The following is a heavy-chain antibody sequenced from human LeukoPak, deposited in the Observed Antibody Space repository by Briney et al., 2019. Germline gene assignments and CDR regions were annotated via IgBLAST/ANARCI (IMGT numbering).Heavy chain of an antibody. J-gene: IGHJ4*02. CDR2: IWYDGSNK. D-gene: IGHD3-10*01. V-gene: IGHV3-33*01. Sequence: GGSLRLSCAASGFIFSSYGMHWVRQAPGKGLEWVAVIWYDGSNKYYADSVKGRFTISRDNSKNTLYLQMNSLRVEDSALYYCARGYYGSGSYYMGNYWGQGTLVTVSS. CDR1: GFIFSSYG. CDR3: ARGYYGSGSYYMGNY.